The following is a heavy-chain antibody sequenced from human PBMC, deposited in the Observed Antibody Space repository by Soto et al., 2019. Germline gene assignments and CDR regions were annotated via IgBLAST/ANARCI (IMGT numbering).Heavy chain of an antibody. D-gene: IGHD2-8*01. CDR1: GDSISGGDVY. V-gene: IGHV4-30-4*08. J-gene: IGHJ4*02. CDR2: ISYGGYK. CDR3: ATVNGSFLSFFDN. Sequence: QVQLQESGPGLVKPSQTLSLSCTVSGDSISGGDVYWSWIRQSPGKALEWIAHISYGGYKFYNLSLKSRVTMSVDTSRNQVSLKLSSVTVADTAVYYCATVNGSFLSFFDNWGQGTLVAVSS.